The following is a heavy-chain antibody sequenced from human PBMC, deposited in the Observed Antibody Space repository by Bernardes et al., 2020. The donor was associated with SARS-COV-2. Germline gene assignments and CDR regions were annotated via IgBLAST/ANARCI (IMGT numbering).Heavy chain of an antibody. J-gene: IGHJ4*02. CDR2: ISNDGDST. Sequence: GSLRLSCSVSGFTFSSYTMHWVRQAPGKGLEYVSAISNDGDSTFYADSVKGRFIISRDNSKNTLYLQMSSLRVEETAIYYCVKGSVAVAGVDYWGQGTLVTVSS. CDR1: GFTFSSYT. V-gene: IGHV3-64D*06. CDR3: VKGSVAVAGVDY. D-gene: IGHD6-19*01.